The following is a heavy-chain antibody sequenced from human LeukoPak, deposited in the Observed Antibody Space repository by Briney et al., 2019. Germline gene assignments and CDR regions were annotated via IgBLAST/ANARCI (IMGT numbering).Heavy chain of an antibody. CDR3: ASLLGDKTIFDY. Sequence: GGSLRLSCAASGFTFSSRWMSWVRQAPGKGLEWVANIMRDGSEEYYVDSVKGRFTISRDNAKNSLYLQMNSLRAEDTAVYYCASLLGDKTIFDYWGQGTLVTVSS. D-gene: IGHD1-26*01. CDR2: IMRDGSEE. J-gene: IGHJ4*02. CDR1: GFTFSSRW. V-gene: IGHV3-7*01.